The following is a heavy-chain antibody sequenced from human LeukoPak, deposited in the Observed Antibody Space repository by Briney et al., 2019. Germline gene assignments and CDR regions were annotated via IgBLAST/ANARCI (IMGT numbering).Heavy chain of an antibody. V-gene: IGHV3-48*03. CDR1: GLTFSSYE. Sequence: GGSLRLSCAASGLTFSSYEMNWVRQAPGKGLEWVSYISSSGGTIYYADSVKGRFTISRDNAKNSLYLQMNSLRAEDAAVYYCARAVLYYYYGMDVWGQGTTVTVSS. CDR2: ISSSGGTI. CDR3: ARAVLYYYYGMDV. J-gene: IGHJ6*02.